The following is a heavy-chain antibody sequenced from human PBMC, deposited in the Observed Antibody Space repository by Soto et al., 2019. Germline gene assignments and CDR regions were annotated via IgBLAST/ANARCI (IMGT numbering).Heavy chain of an antibody. CDR2: IYDDGSA. J-gene: IGHJ5*02. CDR1: GCSISSSY. CDR3: ARDKYCSGGSCRKNWFDH. V-gene: IGHV4-59*01. D-gene: IGHD2-15*01. Sequence: XETLSLTCTVSGCSISSSYWSWIRQPPGKGLEWLAYIYDDGSANYNPSLKSRATISLDISKNQFSLKLTSVTAADTAVYCCARDKYCSGGSCRKNWFDHWGQGTLVTVSS.